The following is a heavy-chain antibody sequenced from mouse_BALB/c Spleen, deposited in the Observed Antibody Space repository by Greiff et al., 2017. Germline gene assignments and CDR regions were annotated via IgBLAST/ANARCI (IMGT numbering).Heavy chain of an antibody. Sequence: EVQVVESGAELVKPGASVKLSCTASGFNIKDTYMNWVKQRPEQGLEWIGRIDPANGNTKYDPKFQGKATITADTSSNTAYLQLSSLTSEDTAVYYCARSMITNDYWGQGTTLTVSS. CDR2: IDPANGNT. CDR3: ARSMITNDY. J-gene: IGHJ2*01. CDR1: GFNIKDTY. D-gene: IGHD2-4*01. V-gene: IGHV14-3*02.